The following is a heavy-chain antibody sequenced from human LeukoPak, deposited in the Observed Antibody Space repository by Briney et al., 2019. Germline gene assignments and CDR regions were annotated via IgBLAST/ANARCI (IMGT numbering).Heavy chain of an antibody. D-gene: IGHD6-13*01. J-gene: IGHJ4*02. V-gene: IGHV1-2*02. CDR1: GYTLTELS. CDR2: INPNSGGT. Sequence: ASVKVSCKVSGYTLTELSMHWVRQAPGQGLEWMGWINPNSGGTNYAQKFQGRVTMTRDTSISTAYMELSRLRSDDTAVYYCARDPPAAGYCFDYWGQGTLVTVSS. CDR3: ARDPPAAGYCFDY.